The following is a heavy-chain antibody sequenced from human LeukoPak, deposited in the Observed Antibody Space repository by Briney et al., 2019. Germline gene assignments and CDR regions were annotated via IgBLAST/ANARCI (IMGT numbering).Heavy chain of an antibody. CDR3: ARTMVRGAMDDYYGMDV. CDR1: GFTFSSYE. Sequence: GGSLRLSCAASGFTFSSYEMNWVRQAPGKGLEWVAVIWYDGSNKYYADSVKGRFTISRDNSKNTLYLQMNSLRAEDTAVYYCARTMVRGAMDDYYGMDVWGQGTTVTVSS. J-gene: IGHJ6*02. D-gene: IGHD3-10*01. CDR2: IWYDGSNK. V-gene: IGHV3-33*08.